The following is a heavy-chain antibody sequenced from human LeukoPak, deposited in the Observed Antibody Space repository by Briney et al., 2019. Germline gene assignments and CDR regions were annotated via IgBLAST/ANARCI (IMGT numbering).Heavy chain of an antibody. D-gene: IGHD3-3*01. J-gene: IGHJ4*02. V-gene: IGHV3-9*01. CDR2: ISWNSGYI. CDR3: ARAREGVTIFGVVILYFDY. Sequence: PGGSLRLSCAASGFTFDDYAMHWVRQAPGKGLEWVSFISWNSGYIDYADSVRGRFTISRDNAKNSLYLQMNSLRAEDTAVYYCARAREGVTIFGVVILYFDYWGQGTLVTVSS. CDR1: GFTFDDYA.